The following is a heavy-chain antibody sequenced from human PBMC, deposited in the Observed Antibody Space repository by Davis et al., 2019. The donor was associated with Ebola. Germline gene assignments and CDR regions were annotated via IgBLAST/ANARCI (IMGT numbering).Heavy chain of an antibody. D-gene: IGHD2-21*02. Sequence: ASVQVSCKASGYTFTSYYMHWVRQAPGQGGEWMGIINPSGGSTSYAQKFQDRDTMTRDTSTSTVYMELNSLRSEDTAVYDCARGAQYQTLLFGYNWFDPWGQGTLVTVSS. J-gene: IGHJ5*02. CDR2: INPSGGST. CDR3: ARGAQYQTLLFGYNWFDP. V-gene: IGHV1-46*01. CDR1: GYTFTSYY.